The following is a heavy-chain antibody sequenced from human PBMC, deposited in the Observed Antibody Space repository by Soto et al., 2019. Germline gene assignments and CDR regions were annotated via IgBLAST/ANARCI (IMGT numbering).Heavy chain of an antibody. Sequence: GGSLRLSCAASGFTFSSYAMSWVRQAPGKGLEWVSAISGSGGSTYYADSVKGRFTISRDNSKNTLYLQMNSLRAEDTAVYYCAKVEGYYYDSSGYPVSWGQGTLVTVSS. CDR2: ISGSGGST. D-gene: IGHD3-22*01. CDR1: GFTFSSYA. J-gene: IGHJ5*02. CDR3: AKVEGYYYDSSGYPVS. V-gene: IGHV3-23*01.